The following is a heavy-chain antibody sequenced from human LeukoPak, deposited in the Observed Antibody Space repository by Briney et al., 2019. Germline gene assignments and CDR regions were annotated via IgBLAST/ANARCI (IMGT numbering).Heavy chain of an antibody. CDR1: GGSFSGYY. J-gene: IGHJ6*03. V-gene: IGHV4-34*01. CDR3: ARRTSTMVRGVITVYYYYYMDV. CDR2: INHSGST. Sequence: SETLSLTCAVYGGSFSGYYWSWIRQPPGKGLEWIGEINHSGSTNYNPSPKSRVTISVDTSKNQFSLKLSSVTAADTAVYYCARRTSTMVRGVITVYYYYYMDVWGKGTTVTISS. D-gene: IGHD3-10*01.